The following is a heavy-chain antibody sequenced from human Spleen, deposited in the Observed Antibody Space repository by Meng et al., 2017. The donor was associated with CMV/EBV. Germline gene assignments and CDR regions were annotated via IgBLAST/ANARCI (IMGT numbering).Heavy chain of an antibody. J-gene: IGHJ2*01. CDR2: SRNKASSYTT. CDR1: GFLFSDRY. D-gene: IGHD1-1*01. Sequence: ASGFLFSDRYMDWLRQAPGKGLEWVARSRNKASSYTTEYAASVKGRFTISRDESENSLYLQMNSLQAEDTAVYYCARGSPATRYFDLWGRGTLVTVSS. V-gene: IGHV3-72*01. CDR3: ARGSPATRYFDL.